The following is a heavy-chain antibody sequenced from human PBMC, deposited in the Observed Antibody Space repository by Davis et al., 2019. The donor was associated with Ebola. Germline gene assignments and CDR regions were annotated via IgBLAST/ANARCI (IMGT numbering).Heavy chain of an antibody. J-gene: IGHJ4*02. CDR2: IYSAGST. V-gene: IGHV3-66*01. CDR1: GFTFSSNY. D-gene: IGHD5-18*01. CDR3: ARGRRYSYGPPRY. Sequence: GGSLRLSCAASGFTFSSNYMSWVRQAPGKGLEWVSVIYSAGSTYYADSVKGRFTISRDNSKNTLYLQMNSLRAEDTAVYYCARGRRYSYGPPRYWGQGTLVTVSS.